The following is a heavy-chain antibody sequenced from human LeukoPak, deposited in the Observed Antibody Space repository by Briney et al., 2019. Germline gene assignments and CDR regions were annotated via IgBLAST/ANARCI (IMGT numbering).Heavy chain of an antibody. J-gene: IGHJ4*02. CDR1: GFTFSSYS. CDR3: ARTHYYDSSGYYYGIDY. V-gene: IGHV3-21*01. Sequence: PGGSLRLSCAASGFTFSSYSMNWVRQAPGKGLEWVSSISSSSSYIYYADSVKGRFTISRDNSKNTLYLQMNSLRAEDTAVYYCARTHYYDSSGYYYGIDYWGQGTLVTVSS. CDR2: ISSSSSYI. D-gene: IGHD3-22*01.